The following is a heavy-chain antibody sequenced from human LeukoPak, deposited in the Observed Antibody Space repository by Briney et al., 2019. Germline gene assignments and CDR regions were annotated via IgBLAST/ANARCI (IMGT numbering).Heavy chain of an antibody. CDR3: ARGDIVVLPAGIPHNWFDP. Sequence: ASVKVSCKASGCSFTGYYIHWVRLAPGQGLEWMGWINPNSGGTNYAQKFQGRVTMTRDTSISTAYMELSRLRSDDTAVYYCARGDIVVLPAGIPHNWFDPWGQGTLVTVSS. CDR2: INPNSGGT. V-gene: IGHV1-2*02. J-gene: IGHJ5*02. CDR1: GCSFTGYY. D-gene: IGHD2-2*02.